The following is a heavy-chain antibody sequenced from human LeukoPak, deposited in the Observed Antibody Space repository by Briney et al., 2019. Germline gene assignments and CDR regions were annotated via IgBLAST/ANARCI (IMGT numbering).Heavy chain of an antibody. D-gene: IGHD3/OR15-3a*01. J-gene: IGHJ3*02. V-gene: IGHV3-23*01. Sequence: GGSLRLSCAASGFTFSIYAMSWVRQAPGKGLEWVSAISGSGARTYYADSVKGRFTTSRDNSKNTLYLQMNSLRAEDTAIYYCAKPVRGLDSDGFDIWGQGTMVTVSS. CDR1: GFTFSIYA. CDR2: ISGSGART. CDR3: AKPVRGLDSDGFDI.